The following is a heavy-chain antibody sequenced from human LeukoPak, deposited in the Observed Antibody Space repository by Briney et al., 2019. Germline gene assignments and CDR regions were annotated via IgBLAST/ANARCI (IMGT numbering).Heavy chain of an antibody. Sequence: SETLSLTCTVSGGSVSSGSSYWSWIRQPPGKGLEWIGYIYYSGSTNYDPSLRSRVTISVDTSKNQFSLKLSSVTAADTAVYYCASGGWYHDYWGQGTLVTVSS. CDR3: ASGGWYHDY. V-gene: IGHV4-61*01. CDR1: GGSVSSGSSY. CDR2: IYYSGST. D-gene: IGHD6-19*01. J-gene: IGHJ4*02.